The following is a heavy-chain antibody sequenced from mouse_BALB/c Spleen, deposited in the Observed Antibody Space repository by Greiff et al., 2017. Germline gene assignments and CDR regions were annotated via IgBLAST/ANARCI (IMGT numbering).Heavy chain of an antibody. CDR1: GYTFTSYY. CDR3: TRLGTYYGSSLYYAMDY. J-gene: IGHJ4*01. V-gene: IGHV1S81*02. CDR2: INPSNGGT. D-gene: IGHD1-1*01. Sequence: VQLQQPGAELVKPGASVKLSCKASGYTFTSYYMYWVKQRPGQGLEWIGGINPSNGGTNFNEKFKSKATLTVDKSSSTAYMQLSSLTSEDSAVYYCTRLGTYYGSSLYYAMDYWGQGTSVTVSS.